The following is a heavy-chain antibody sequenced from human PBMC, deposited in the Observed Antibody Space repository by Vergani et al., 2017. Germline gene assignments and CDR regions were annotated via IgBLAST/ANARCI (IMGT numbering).Heavy chain of an antibody. V-gene: IGHV3-23*01. CDR2: ISGSGGST. CDR3: AKLSWIQLWPGDFDY. J-gene: IGHJ4*02. D-gene: IGHD5-18*01. Sequence: EVQLLESGGGLVQPGGSLRLSCAASGFTFSSYAMSWVRQAPGKGLEWVSAISGSGGSTYYADSVKGRFTISRDNSKNTLYLQMNSLRAEDTAIYYCAKLSWIQLWPGDFDYWGQGTLVTVSS. CDR1: GFTFSSYA.